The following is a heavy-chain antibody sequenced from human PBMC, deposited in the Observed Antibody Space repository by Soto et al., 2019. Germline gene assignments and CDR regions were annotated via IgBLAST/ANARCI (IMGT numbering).Heavy chain of an antibody. CDR1: GYSLTSYW. V-gene: IGHV5-51*01. CDR2: IYPGDSDT. J-gene: IGHJ3*02. D-gene: IGHD1-26*01. CDR3: ARRILRGAFDI. Sequence: PWGSLNICCKGSGYSLTSYWIGWVRQMPGKGLEWMGIIYPGDSDTRYSPSFQGQVTISADKSISTAYLQWSSLKASDTTMYYCARRILRGAFDIWGQGTMVTVSS.